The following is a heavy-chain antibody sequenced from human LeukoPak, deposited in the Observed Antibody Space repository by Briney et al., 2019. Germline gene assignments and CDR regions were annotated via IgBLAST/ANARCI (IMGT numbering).Heavy chain of an antibody. D-gene: IGHD3-10*01. J-gene: IGHJ4*02. V-gene: IGHV1-46*01. CDR3: ARDTGAVYGFDY. CDR1: GYTFTSYY. CDR2: INPSGGST. Sequence: ASVKVSCKASGYTFTSYYMHWVRQAPGQGHEWMGIINPSGGSTSYAQKFQGRVTMTRDMSTSTVYMELSSLRSEDTAVYYCARDTGAVYGFDYWGQGTLVTVSS.